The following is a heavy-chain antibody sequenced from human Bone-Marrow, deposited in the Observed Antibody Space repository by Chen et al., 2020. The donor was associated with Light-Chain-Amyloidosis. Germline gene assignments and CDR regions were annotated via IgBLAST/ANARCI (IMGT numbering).Heavy chain of an antibody. D-gene: IGHD5-12*01. J-gene: IGHJ4*02. CDR3: ARRRDGYNFDY. V-gene: IGHV5-51*01. CDR2: IYPDDSYA. CDR1: GYTFPNYW. Sequence: EVQLEQSGPEVKKPGESLKISCKGSGYTFPNYWIGWVRQMPGKGLEWRGVIYPDDSYARNSPSFEGQVTISADKAITTAYLQWRSLKASDTAMYYCARRRDGYNFDYWGQGTLVTVSS.